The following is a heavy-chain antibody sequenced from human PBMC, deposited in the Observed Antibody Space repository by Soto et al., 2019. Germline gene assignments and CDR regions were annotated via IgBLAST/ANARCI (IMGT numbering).Heavy chain of an antibody. J-gene: IGHJ6*02. CDR1: GYTFTSYG. D-gene: IGHD1-26*01. V-gene: IGHV1-18*01. Sequence: ASVKVSCKASGYTFTSYGISWVRQAPGQGLEWMGWISAYNGNTNYAQKLQGRVTMTTDTSTSTAYMELRSLRSDDTAVYYCATSYHSGQEKDYYYYGMDVWGQGTTVTVSS. CDR2: ISAYNGNT. CDR3: ATSYHSGQEKDYYYYGMDV.